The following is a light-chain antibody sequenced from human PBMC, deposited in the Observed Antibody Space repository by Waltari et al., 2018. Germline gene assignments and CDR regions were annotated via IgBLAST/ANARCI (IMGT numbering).Light chain of an antibody. CDR2: DAS. CDR1: QRVNSY. CDR3: QQRSNWPPWT. Sequence: VLTPAPATLSLSPGSRATLHFRASQRVNSYLAWYQPNPGQAPRLLIYDASTRATGIPARFSGRGSGTAFTLTISSLEPEYFAVYYCQQRSNWPPWTFGQGTKVEIK. V-gene: IGKV3-11*01. J-gene: IGKJ1*01.